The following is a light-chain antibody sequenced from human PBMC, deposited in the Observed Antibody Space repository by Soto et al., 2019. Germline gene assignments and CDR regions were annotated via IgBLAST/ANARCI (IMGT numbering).Light chain of an antibody. CDR2: AAS. CDR1: QDISIW. V-gene: IGKV1-12*01. J-gene: IGKJ5*01. CDR3: QQASSFPPT. Sequence: DIQMTQSPSSVSASVGDRVTITCRASQDISIWLAWYQQKPGKAPKIMIYAASSLQGGVPSRFSGSGSGTEFTLTISSLQPEDFATYYCQQASSFPPTFGQGTRLDIK.